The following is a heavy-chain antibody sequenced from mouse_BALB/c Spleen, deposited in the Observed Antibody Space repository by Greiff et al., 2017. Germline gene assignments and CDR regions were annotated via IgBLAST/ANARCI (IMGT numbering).Heavy chain of an antibody. J-gene: IGHJ3*01. CDR1: GYTFTSYV. Sequence: LVESGPELVKPGASVKMSCKASGYTFTSYVMHWVKQKPGQGLEWIGYINPYNDGTKYNEKFKGKATLTSDKSSSTAYMELSSLTSEDSAVYYCARKGNGNYFAWFAYWGQGTLVTVSA. CDR3: ARKGNGNYFAWFAY. V-gene: IGHV1-14*01. CDR2: INPYNDGT. D-gene: IGHD2-1*01.